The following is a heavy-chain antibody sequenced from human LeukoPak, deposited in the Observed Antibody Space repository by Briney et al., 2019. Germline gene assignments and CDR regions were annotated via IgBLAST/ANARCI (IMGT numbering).Heavy chain of an antibody. J-gene: IGHJ6*03. CDR3: ARAPSKYSSSIYYMDV. Sequence: GSSVKVSCKASGGTFSSYAISWVRQAPGQGLEWMGGIIPIFGTANYAQKFQGRVTITTDESTSTAYMELSSLRSEDAAVYYCARAPSKYSSSIYYMDVWGKGTTVTVSS. CDR2: IIPIFGTA. D-gene: IGHD6-6*01. CDR1: GGTFSSYA. V-gene: IGHV1-69*05.